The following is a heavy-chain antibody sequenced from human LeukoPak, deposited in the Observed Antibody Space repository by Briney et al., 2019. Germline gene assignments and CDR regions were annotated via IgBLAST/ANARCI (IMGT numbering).Heavy chain of an antibody. Sequence: GASVKVSCKASGYTFTSYDINWVRQATGQGLEWMGWMNPNSGNTGYAQKFQGRVTMTRNTSISTAYMELSSLRSEDTAVYYCALRIVAGIYHYYYYGMDVWGQGTTVTVSS. J-gene: IGHJ6*02. CDR1: GYTFTSYD. CDR2: MNPNSGNT. CDR3: ALRIVAGIYHYYYYGMDV. V-gene: IGHV1-8*01. D-gene: IGHD5-12*01.